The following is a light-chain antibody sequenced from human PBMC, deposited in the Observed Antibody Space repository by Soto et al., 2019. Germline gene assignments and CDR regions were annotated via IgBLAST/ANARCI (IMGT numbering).Light chain of an antibody. J-gene: IGKJ1*01. V-gene: IGKV1-27*01. CDR1: QGISNY. Sequence: DMQMTQSPSSLSASVGDRVTITCRASQGISNYLAWYQQKPGKVPKLLISAASTLQSGVPSRFSGSGSGTDFTLTISSLKTEDVATDYCQNYNIAPCTFGQGTKVEIK. CDR3: QNYNIAPCT. CDR2: AAS.